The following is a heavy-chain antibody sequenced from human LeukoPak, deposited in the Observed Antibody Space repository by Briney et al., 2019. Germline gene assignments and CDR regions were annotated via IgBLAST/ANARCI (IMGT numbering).Heavy chain of an antibody. CDR3: ARGYCSSTSCFLDY. V-gene: IGHV1-69*05. J-gene: IGHJ4*02. Sequence: SVKVSCKASGYTFTSYAMNWVRQAPGQGLEWMGGIIPVFGTANYAQRFQGRVTITTDESTSTAYMELTSLRSEDTAVYYCARGYCSSTSCFLDYWGQGTLVTVSS. CDR2: IIPVFGTA. D-gene: IGHD2-2*01. CDR1: GYTFTSYA.